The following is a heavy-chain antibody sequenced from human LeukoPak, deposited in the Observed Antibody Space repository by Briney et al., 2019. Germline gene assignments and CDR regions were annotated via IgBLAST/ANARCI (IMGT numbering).Heavy chain of an antibody. D-gene: IGHD3-22*01. CDR2: IYYSGST. Sequence: SETLSLTCTVSGGSISSSSYYWGWTRQPPRKGLEWIGSIYYSGSTYYNPSLKSRVTISVDTSKNQFSLKLSSVTAADTAVYYCARVYDSSGYYFDWGQGTLVTVSS. CDR3: ARVYDSSGYYFD. CDR1: GGSISSSSYY. J-gene: IGHJ4*02. V-gene: IGHV4-39*01.